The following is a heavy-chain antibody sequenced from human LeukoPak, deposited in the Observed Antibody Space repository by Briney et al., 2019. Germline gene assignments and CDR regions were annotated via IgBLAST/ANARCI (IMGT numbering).Heavy chain of an antibody. Sequence: SVKVSCKASGGTFSSYAISWVRQAPGQGLEWMGRIIPIFGTANYTQKFQGRVTVTTDESTSTAYMELSSLRSEDTAVYYCARTIVVVTAMENEYYFDYWGQGTLVTVSS. CDR1: GGTFSSYA. CDR2: IIPIFGTA. V-gene: IGHV1-69*05. J-gene: IGHJ4*02. D-gene: IGHD2-21*02. CDR3: ARTIVVVTAMENEYYFDY.